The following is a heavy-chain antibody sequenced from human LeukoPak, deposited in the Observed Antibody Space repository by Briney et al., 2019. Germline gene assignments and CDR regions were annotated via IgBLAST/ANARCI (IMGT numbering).Heavy chain of an antibody. Sequence: GASVKVSCKASGGTFSSYTISWVRQAPGHGLEWMGGIIPLFGTPDYAQKFQDRLTITADKSTSTAYMELSSLRSEDTAVYYCASATLRCSGGSCYEMDVWGKGTTVTVPS. CDR3: ASATLRCSGGSCYEMDV. CDR2: IIPLFGTP. D-gene: IGHD2-15*01. CDR1: GGTFSSYT. J-gene: IGHJ6*04. V-gene: IGHV1-69*06.